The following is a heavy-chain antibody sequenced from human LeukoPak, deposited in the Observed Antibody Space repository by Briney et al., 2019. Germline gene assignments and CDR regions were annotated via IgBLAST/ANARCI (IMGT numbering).Heavy chain of an antibody. Sequence: ASVKVSCKASGYTFTSYYMHWVRQAPGQGLEWMGIINPSGGSTSYAQKFQGRVTMTRDTTTRTVYMELSSLRSEDTAVYYCAREYSSSETGYYFHYWGQGTLVTVSS. CDR2: INPSGGST. CDR1: GYTFTSYY. CDR3: AREYSSSETGYYFHY. J-gene: IGHJ4*02. D-gene: IGHD6-6*01. V-gene: IGHV1-46*01.